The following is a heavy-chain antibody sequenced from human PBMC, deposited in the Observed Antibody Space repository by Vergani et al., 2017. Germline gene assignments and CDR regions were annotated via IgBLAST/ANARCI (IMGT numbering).Heavy chain of an antibody. D-gene: IGHD3-10*01. V-gene: IGHV3-30*03. J-gene: IGHJ6*02. CDR2: ISNDGGNK. CDR3: ARDRYYLGSGSYPYFYYYCLDV. CDR1: GFSFGSYG. Sequence: QVQLVESGGNVVQSGTSLRLSCAASGFSFGSYGMHWVRQSPGKGLERVAVISNDGGNKYYADSVKVRFTIYKDNAKSSLYLQMNSLRAEDTGVYYCARDRYYLGSGSYPYFYYYCLDVWGQGTAVTVSS.